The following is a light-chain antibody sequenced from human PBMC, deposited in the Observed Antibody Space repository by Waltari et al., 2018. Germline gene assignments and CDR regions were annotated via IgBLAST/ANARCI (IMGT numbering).Light chain of an antibody. CDR3: QQTYSNSWT. V-gene: IGKV1-39*01. J-gene: IGKJ1*01. CDR2: AAS. CDR1: QSISGS. Sequence: DIQMTQSPSSLSASVGDRVTITCRASQSISGSLNWYQQKPGKAPKLLIYAASNLQSGAPSRFSGRGSGTEFTLTINSLQPVDFATYYCQQTYSNSWTFGQGTKVEI.